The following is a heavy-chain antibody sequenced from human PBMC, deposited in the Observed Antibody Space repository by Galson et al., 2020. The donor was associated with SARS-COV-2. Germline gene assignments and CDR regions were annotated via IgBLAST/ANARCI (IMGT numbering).Heavy chain of an antibody. V-gene: IGHV4-31*03. J-gene: IGHJ4*02. CDR2: IYYSGST. CDR3: ARDGSGYYGYFDY. CDR1: GGSISSGGYY. Sequence: ASETLSLTCTVSGGSISSGGYYGSWIRQHPGKGLEWIGYIYYSGSTYYNPSLKSRVTISVDTSKNQFSLKLSSVTAADTAVYYCARDGSGYYGYFDYWGQGTLVTVSS. D-gene: IGHD3-22*01.